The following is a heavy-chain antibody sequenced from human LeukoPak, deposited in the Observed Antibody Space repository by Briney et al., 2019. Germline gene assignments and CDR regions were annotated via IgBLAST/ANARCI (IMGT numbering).Heavy chain of an antibody. V-gene: IGHV3-23*01. D-gene: IGHD3-3*01. CDR1: GFTFSSYA. Sequence: PGGSLRLSCAASGFTFSSYAMRWLRQAPGKGLEWVSAISGGSADYADSVKGRFSISIDNSKNTLYLQMNSLRAEDTAVYYCAKDRSSRYDFWSGSFSHYYYYYMDVWGKGTTVTVSS. CDR2: ISGGSA. J-gene: IGHJ6*03. CDR3: AKDRSSRYDFWSGSFSHYYYYYMDV.